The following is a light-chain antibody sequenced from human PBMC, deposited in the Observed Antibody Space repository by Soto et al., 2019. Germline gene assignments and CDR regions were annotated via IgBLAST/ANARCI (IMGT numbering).Light chain of an antibody. CDR2: DVS. J-gene: IGLJ2*01. Sequence: QSVLTQPASVSGSPGQSITISCTGTSSDVGGYNYVSWYQQHPGKAPKLMTYDVSNRPSGVSNRFSGSKSGNTASLTISGLQAEDEADYYCSSYTSSILFGGGTKVTVL. CDR3: SSYTSSIL. CDR1: SSDVGGYNY. V-gene: IGLV2-14*01.